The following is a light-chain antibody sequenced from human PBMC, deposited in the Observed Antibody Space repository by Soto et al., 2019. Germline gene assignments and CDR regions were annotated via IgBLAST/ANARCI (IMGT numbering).Light chain of an antibody. J-gene: IGKJ3*01. CDR1: QNINSW. CDR2: KAS. Sequence: DIQMTQSPSTLSASVGDRVAITCRASQNINSWLAWYQQKPGKAPKLLIYKASSLESEVPSRFSGSGSGTQLTLTISCLQPDDFATYYCQEYNSYSRFTFGPGTKVDVK. CDR3: QEYNSYSRFT. V-gene: IGKV1-5*03.